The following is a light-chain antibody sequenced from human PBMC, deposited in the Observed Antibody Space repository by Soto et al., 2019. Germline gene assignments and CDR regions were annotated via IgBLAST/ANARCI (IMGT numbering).Light chain of an antibody. CDR3: GAWDDGLSGFV. J-gene: IGLJ1*01. V-gene: IGLV1-47*01. Sequence: QSVLTQPPSASGTPGQRVTISCSGNSSNTGSNYVFWYQQFPGTAPKLLIYRNNQRPSGVPDRFSGSKSGTSASLAISGLRSEDEADYSCGAWDDGLSGFVFGTGTKVTVL. CDR2: RNN. CDR1: SSNTGSNY.